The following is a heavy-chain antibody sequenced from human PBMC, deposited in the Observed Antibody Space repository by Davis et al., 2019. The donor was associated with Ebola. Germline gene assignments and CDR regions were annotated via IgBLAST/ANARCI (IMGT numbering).Heavy chain of an antibody. J-gene: IGHJ4*02. CDR2: IYHSGST. V-gene: IGHV4-4*02. D-gene: IGHD5-24*01. CDR3: ARRRDGYNLGDDY. Sequence: PSETLSLTCAVSGGSISSSNWWSWVRQPPGKGLEWIGEIYHSGSTNYNPSLKSRVTISVDKSKNQFSLKLSSVTAADTAVYYCARRRDGYNLGDDYWGQGTLVTVSS. CDR1: GGSISSSNW.